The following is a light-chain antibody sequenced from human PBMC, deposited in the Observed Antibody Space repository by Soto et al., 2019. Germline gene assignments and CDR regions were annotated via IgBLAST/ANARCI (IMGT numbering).Light chain of an antibody. CDR2: RSD. J-gene: IGLJ2*01. CDR1: SSNIGSNH. V-gene: IGLV1-47*01. CDR3: SARDDSLSGVV. Sequence: QAVVTQPPSASGTPGQRVTISCSGSSSNIGSNHVYWYQQFPGTAPKLLMYRSDQRPSGVPDRFSGSKSGTSASLAISGLRSVDEADYCCSARDDSLSGVVFGGGTKLTVL.